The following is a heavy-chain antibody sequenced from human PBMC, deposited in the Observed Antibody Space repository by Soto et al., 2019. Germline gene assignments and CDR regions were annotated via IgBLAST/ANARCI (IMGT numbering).Heavy chain of an antibody. CDR1: GGTFSSYA. D-gene: IGHD3-9*01. Sequence: QVQLVQSGAEVKKPGSSVKVSCKASGGTFSSYAISCVRQAPGQGLEGMGGIIPIFGTANYAQKFQGRVTITADESTSTAYMELSSLRSEDTAVYYCARSNYDILTGIYYYGMDVWGRGTTVTVSS. CDR2: IIPIFGTA. J-gene: IGHJ6*02. CDR3: ARSNYDILTGIYYYGMDV. V-gene: IGHV1-69*01.